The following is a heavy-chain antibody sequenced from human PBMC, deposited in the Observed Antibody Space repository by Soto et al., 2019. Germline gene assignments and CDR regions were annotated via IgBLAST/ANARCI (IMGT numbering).Heavy chain of an antibody. CDR3: TRGPRSTSTGTGAF. CDR1: GFIFTDYA. CDR2: LSGNGGST. V-gene: IGHV3-23*01. D-gene: IGHD1-1*01. Sequence: GGSLRLSCAASGFIFTDYAMSWVRQAPGKGLEWVSSLSGNGGSTYYTSSVKGRFTISRDNSKNTIYLQMNSLRAEDTAVYYCTRGPRSTSTGTGAFWGQGTLVTVSS. J-gene: IGHJ4*02.